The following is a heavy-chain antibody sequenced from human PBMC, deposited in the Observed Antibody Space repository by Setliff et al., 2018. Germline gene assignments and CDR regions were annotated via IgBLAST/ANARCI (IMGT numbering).Heavy chain of an antibody. Sequence: GGSLRLSCAASGFTFSSYWMSWVRQAPGKGLEWVANIKQDGSEKYYVDSVKGRFTTSRDNAKNSLYLQMNSLRAEDTAVYYCARDREGDGNYYMDVWGKGTTVTVSS. CDR3: ARDREGDGNYYMDV. D-gene: IGHD1-1*01. J-gene: IGHJ6*03. V-gene: IGHV3-7*03. CDR2: IKQDGSEK. CDR1: GFTFSSYW.